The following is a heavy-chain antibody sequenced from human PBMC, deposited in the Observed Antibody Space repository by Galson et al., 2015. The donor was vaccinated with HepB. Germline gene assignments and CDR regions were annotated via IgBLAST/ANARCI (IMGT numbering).Heavy chain of an antibody. J-gene: IGHJ4*02. D-gene: IGHD3-16*01. Sequence: SLRLSCAASGFTFSTFWMSWVRLAPGKGLEWVANMKQDEREQYYVDSVKGRFTISRDNAKNSLYLQMNSLRAEDTAVYYCARDWVMGYFGYWGQGTLVTVSS. CDR1: GFTFSTFW. CDR2: MKQDEREQ. CDR3: ARDWVMGYFGY. V-gene: IGHV3-7*03.